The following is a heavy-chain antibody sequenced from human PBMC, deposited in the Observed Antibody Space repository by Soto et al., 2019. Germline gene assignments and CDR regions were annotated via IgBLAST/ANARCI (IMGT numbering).Heavy chain of an antibody. J-gene: IGHJ4*02. V-gene: IGHV1-69*06. CDR2: IIPIFGTA. CDR1: GGTFSSYA. CDR3: ARYNSNYEVGRDYYFDY. Sequence: QVQLVQSGAEVKKPGSSVKVSCKASGGTFSSYAISWVRQAPGQGLEWMGGIIPIFGTANYAQKFQGRVTITADNSTSPAYLELGSLRSEDTGVYYCARYNSNYEVGRDYYFDYWGQGTLVTVSS. D-gene: IGHD4-4*01.